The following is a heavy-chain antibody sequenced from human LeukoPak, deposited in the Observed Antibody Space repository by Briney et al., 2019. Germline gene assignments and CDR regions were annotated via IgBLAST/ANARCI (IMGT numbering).Heavy chain of an antibody. CDR3: ARGYYLDY. J-gene: IGHJ4*02. V-gene: IGHV3-74*01. Sequence: PGGSLRLSCAASGFTFSTYWMHWVRQAPGKGLVWVSRIKTDGSSTNYADSVKGRFTISRDNAKNSLYLQMNSLRAEDTAVYYCARGYYLDYWGRGTLVTVSS. CDR2: IKTDGSST. CDR1: GFTFSTYW.